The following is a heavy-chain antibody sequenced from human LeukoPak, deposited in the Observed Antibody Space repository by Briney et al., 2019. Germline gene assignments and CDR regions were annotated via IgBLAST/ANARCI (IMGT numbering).Heavy chain of an antibody. CDR2: ISSSSSYI. V-gene: IGHV3-21*01. Sequence: PGGSLRLSCAASGFTFSSYSMNWVRQAPGKRLEWVSSISSSSSYIYYADSVKGRFTISRDNAKNSLYLQMNSLRAEDTAVYYCARDLPDDILTGYYSGLGYWGQGTLVTVSS. J-gene: IGHJ4*02. CDR3: ARDLPDDILTGYYSGLGY. CDR1: GFTFSSYS. D-gene: IGHD3-9*01.